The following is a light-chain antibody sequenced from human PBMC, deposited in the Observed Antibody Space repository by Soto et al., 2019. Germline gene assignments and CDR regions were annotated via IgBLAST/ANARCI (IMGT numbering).Light chain of an antibody. CDR2: EVN. V-gene: IGLV2-14*01. Sequence: QSALTQPASVSGSPGQSITISCTGTSSDVGGYDYVSWYQLHPGKAPKLMVFEVNNRPSGVSYRFSGSKSGNTASLTISGRQAEDEADYFCSSYSNSTADLFGTGTKLTVL. J-gene: IGLJ1*01. CDR3: SSYSNSTADL. CDR1: SSDVGGYDY.